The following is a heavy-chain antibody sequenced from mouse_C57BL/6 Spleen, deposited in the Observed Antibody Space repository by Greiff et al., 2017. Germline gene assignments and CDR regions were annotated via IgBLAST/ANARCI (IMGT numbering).Heavy chain of an antibody. CDR2: ISSGSSTI. J-gene: IGHJ4*01. V-gene: IGHV5-17*01. D-gene: IGHD2-3*01. Sequence: EVHLVESGGGLVKPGGSLKLSCAASGFTFSDYGMHWVRQAPEKGLEWVAYISSGSSTIYYADTVKGRFTISRDNAKNTLFLQMTSLRSEDTAMYYCARGGWLLLYAMDYWGQGTSVTVSS. CDR1: GFTFSDYG. CDR3: ARGGWLLLYAMDY.